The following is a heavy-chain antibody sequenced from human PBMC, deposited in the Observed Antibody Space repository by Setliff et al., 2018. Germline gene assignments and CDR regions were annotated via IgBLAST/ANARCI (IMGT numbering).Heavy chain of an antibody. V-gene: IGHV1-69*06. Sequence: SVKVSCKASGDTFSTYSLSWVRQAPGQGLEWMGGIIPLLETAKYAQKFQGRVTITADKSTSTGYMELSSLRSEDTAMYYCAREVSTGENSGCDIWGQGTVVTVSS. CDR3: AREVSTGENSGCDI. D-gene: IGHD3-9*01. CDR2: IIPLLETA. J-gene: IGHJ3*02. CDR1: GDTFSTYS.